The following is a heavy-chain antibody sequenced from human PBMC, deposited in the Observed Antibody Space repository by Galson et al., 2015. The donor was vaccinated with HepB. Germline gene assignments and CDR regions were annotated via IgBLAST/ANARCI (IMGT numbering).Heavy chain of an antibody. CDR3: AREDRYTYIVTYDL. V-gene: IGHV3-33*01. D-gene: IGHD2/OR15-2a*01. CDR2: IWEDGSHK. Sequence: FLRLSCAASGFTFRNYGMHWVRQAPGKGLEGVALIWEDGSHKYYADSVKGRFSISQDNSKNVGHLQMNSLGDDDMATYFCAREDRYTYIVTYDLWGQGARVTVSS. CDR1: GFTFRNYG. J-gene: IGHJ4*02.